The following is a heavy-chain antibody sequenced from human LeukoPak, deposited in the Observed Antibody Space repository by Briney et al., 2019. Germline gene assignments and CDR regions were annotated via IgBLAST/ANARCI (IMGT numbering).Heavy chain of an antibody. CDR2: IWYGGSNK. Sequence: GGSLRLSCAASASTFSRSYMGWVRQAPGKGLEWVAVIWYGGSNKYYADSVKGRFTISRDNSKNTLYLQMNSLRAEDTAVYYCARQNSGYDPLDYWGQGTLVTASS. J-gene: IGHJ4*02. CDR1: ASTFSRSY. V-gene: IGHV3-33*07. D-gene: IGHD5-12*01. CDR3: ARQNSGYDPLDY.